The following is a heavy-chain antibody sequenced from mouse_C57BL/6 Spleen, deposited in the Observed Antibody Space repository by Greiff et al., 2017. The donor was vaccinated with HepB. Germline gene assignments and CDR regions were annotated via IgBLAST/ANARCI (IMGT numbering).Heavy chain of an antibody. Sequence: QVQLQQPGAELVRPGSSVKLSCKASGYTFTSYWMHWVKQRPIQGLEWIGNIDPSDSETNYNQKFKDKATLTVDKSSSTAYMQLSSLTSEDSAVYYCARGSNYNYYDYWGQGTTLTVSS. V-gene: IGHV1-52*01. J-gene: IGHJ2*01. D-gene: IGHD2-5*01. CDR3: ARGSNYNYYDY. CDR1: GYTFTSYW. CDR2: IDPSDSET.